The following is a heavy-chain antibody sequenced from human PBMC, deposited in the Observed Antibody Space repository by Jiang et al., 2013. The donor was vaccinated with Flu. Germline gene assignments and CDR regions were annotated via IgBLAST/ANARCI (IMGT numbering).Heavy chain of an antibody. CDR2: INPNSGGT. CDR3: ARGLNSGFGELLIDY. J-gene: IGHJ4*02. D-gene: IGHD3-10*01. CDR1: GYTFTGYY. Sequence: SGAEVKKPGASVKVSCKASGYTFTGYYMHWVRQAPGQGLEWMGWINPNSGGTNYAQKFQGWVTMTRDTSISTAYMELSRLRSDDTAVYYCARGLNSGFGELLIDYWGQGTLVTVSS. V-gene: IGHV1-2*04.